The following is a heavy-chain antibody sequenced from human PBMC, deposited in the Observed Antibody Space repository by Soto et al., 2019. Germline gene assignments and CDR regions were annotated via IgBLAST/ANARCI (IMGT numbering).Heavy chain of an antibody. CDR1: GYSFTSYW. CDR3: ARQEHSSGWYQDYFDY. Sequence: GESLKISCKGSGYSFTSYWIGWVRQMPGKGLEWMGIIYPGDSDTRYSPSFQGQVTISADKSISTAYLQWSSLKASDTAMYYCARQEHSSGWYQDYFDYWGQGTLVTVSS. J-gene: IGHJ4*02. V-gene: IGHV5-51*01. D-gene: IGHD6-19*01. CDR2: IYPGDSDT.